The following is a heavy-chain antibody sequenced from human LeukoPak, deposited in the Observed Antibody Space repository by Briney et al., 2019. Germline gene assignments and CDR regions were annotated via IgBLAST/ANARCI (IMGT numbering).Heavy chain of an antibody. J-gene: IGHJ4*02. D-gene: IGHD6-13*01. CDR3: ARALAAAAGRRAGMMGD. Sequence: ASVKVSCKASGYTFTGYYMHWVRQAPGQGLEWMGWINPNSGGTNYAQKFQGRVTMTTDMSTSTVYMDLSSLRSEDTAIYYCARALAAAAGRRAGMMGDWGQGTLVTVSS. CDR1: GYTFTGYY. V-gene: IGHV1-2*02. CDR2: INPNSGGT.